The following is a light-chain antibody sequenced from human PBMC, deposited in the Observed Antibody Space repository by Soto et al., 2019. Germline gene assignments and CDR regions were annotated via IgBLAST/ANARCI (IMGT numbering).Light chain of an antibody. CDR2: DDH. CDR1: SSNIGINT. Sequence: QSVLTQPPSASGTPGQRVTFSCSGSSSNIGINTVNWYQQLPGTAPQLLISDDHRRPSGVPDRFSGSKSGTSASLAISGPQPEDEATYFCAAWDVSLKGFVFGTGTKVTVL. CDR3: AAWDVSLKGFV. J-gene: IGLJ1*01. V-gene: IGLV1-44*01.